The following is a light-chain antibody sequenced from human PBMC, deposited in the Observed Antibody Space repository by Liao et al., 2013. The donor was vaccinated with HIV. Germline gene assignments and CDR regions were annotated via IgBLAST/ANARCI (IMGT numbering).Light chain of an antibody. CDR3: QVWDSNSDHPYV. CDR1: DIGDKS. V-gene: IGLV3-21*01. Sequence: SYVLTQPPSVSVAPGETASLTCGGNDIGDKSVHWYQQKPGQAPVLVISFDDDRPSGIPERFSGSNSGNTATLSISRVEAGDEADYYCQVWDSNSDHPYVFGSGTKVTVL. CDR2: FDD. J-gene: IGLJ1*01.